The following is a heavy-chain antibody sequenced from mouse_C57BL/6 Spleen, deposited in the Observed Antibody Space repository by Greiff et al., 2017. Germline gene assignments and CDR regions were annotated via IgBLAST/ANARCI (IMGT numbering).Heavy chain of an antibody. D-gene: IGHD2-12*01. Sequence: QVQLKQPGAELVKPGASVKMSCKASGYTFTSYWITWVKQRPGQGLEWIGDIVPGSGSTNYNEKFKSKATLTVDTSSSTAYMQLSSLTSEDSAVYYCARGGIYDGFAYWGQGTLVTVSA. CDR2: IVPGSGST. J-gene: IGHJ3*01. CDR1: GYTFTSYW. CDR3: ARGGIYDGFAY. V-gene: IGHV1-55*01.